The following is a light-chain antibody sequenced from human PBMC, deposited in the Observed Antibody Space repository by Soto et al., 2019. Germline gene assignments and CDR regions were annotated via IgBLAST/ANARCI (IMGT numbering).Light chain of an antibody. CDR3: AAWDDSLHGHV. J-gene: IGLJ1*01. Sequence: QSVLTQPPSVSGTPGQRVTISCSGSSSNIGSNTVNWYQQLPGTAPKLLIYSNNQRPSGVPDRFSGSKSGASASLAISGLQSGDEADYHCAAWDDSLHGHVFGTGTKVTVL. CDR2: SNN. V-gene: IGLV1-44*01. CDR1: SSNIGSNT.